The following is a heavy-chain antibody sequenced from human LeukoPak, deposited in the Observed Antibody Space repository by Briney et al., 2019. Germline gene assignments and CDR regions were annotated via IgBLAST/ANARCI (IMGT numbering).Heavy chain of an antibody. CDR2: ISAYNGNT. CDR3: ARVTLNDFWSGFLDY. J-gene: IGHJ4*02. CDR1: GYTFTKYG. Sequence: ASVKVSCKASGYTFTKYGITWVRQAPGQGLEWMGWISAYNGNTNYAQKLQGRVTMTTDTSTSTAYMELRSLRSDDTAVYYCARVTLNDFWSGFLDYWGQGTLVTVSS. V-gene: IGHV1-18*01. D-gene: IGHD3-3*01.